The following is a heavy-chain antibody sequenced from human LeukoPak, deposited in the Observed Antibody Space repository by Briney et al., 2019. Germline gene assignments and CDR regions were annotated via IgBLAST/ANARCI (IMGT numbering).Heavy chain of an antibody. D-gene: IGHD1/OR15-1a*01. Sequence: PGGSLRLSCAASGFTFTTFGIHWVRQAPGKGLEWVAAISPDGNIEYYTDSVKGRFTISRDNSKNMIYLQMNSLRGEDSAVYYCAKINNEDDYWGQGTLVTVSS. J-gene: IGHJ4*02. CDR1: GFTFTTFG. CDR3: AKINNEDDY. CDR2: ISPDGNIE. V-gene: IGHV3-30*18.